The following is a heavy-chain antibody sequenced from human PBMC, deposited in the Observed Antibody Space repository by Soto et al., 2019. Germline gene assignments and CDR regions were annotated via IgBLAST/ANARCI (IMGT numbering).Heavy chain of an antibody. CDR3: ARDLAKGGGSAGFDY. D-gene: IGHD1-26*01. CDR1: GYTFTVYY. Sequence: ASVKVSCKASGYTFTVYYMHWVRQAPGRGLEWMGWINPKSGGTMYPQKFQGRVTMTWDTSISTAYMALTRLRSDDTAVYYCARDLAKGGGSAGFDYWGQGTLVTV. V-gene: IGHV1-2*02. CDR2: INPKSGGT. J-gene: IGHJ4*02.